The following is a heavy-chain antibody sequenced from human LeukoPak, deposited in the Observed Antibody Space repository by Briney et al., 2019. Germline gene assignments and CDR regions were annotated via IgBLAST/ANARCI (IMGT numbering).Heavy chain of an antibody. CDR2: IKQDGNEK. D-gene: IGHD2-15*01. V-gene: IGHV3-7*04. CDR3: ARNAPEYCSGGRCYPTGWFDP. J-gene: IGHJ5*02. CDR1: GFTFRSYA. Sequence: GGSLRLSCAASGFTFRSYAMHWVRQAPGKGLEWVANIKQDGNEKYYVDSVEGRFTISRDNAKNSLYLQMNSLRAEDTAVYYCARNAPEYCSGGRCYPTGWFDPWGQGTLVTVSS.